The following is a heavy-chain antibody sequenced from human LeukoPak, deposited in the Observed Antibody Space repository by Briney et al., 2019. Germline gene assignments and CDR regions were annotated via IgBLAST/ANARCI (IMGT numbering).Heavy chain of an antibody. CDR2: ISYDGGHQ. J-gene: IGHJ6*02. CDR1: GFTFTSYG. CDR3: AKDRRMMSPFYGMDV. V-gene: IGHV3-30*18. D-gene: IGHD3-16*01. Sequence: GGSLRLSCEASGFTFTSYGVHWVRQAPGKGLEWLSVISYDGGHQYNADSVKGRFTISRDNSKNTVYLQLNSLRAEDTAVYCCAKDRRMMSPFYGMDVWGQGTTVIVSS.